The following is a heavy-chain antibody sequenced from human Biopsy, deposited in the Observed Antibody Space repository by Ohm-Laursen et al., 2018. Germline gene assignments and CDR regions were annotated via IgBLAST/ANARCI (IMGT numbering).Heavy chain of an antibody. V-gene: IGHV4-34*08. CDR3: GNEVHGRDY. Sequence: TLSLTCAVFGKTFSDYQWSWIRPPPGKGLESIGQINQAGTTNYNPSLKSRVSISADASKYEFPLRLSLVTAADTAVYLCGNEVHGRDYWGLGAQVTVSS. D-gene: IGHD2-15*01. CDR1: GKTFSDYQ. J-gene: IGHJ4*02. CDR2: INQAGTT.